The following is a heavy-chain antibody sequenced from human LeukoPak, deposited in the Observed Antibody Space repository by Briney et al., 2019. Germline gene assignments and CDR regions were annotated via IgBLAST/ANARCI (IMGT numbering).Heavy chain of an antibody. CDR1: GGSFSGYY. D-gene: IGHD2-21*01. CDR3: ARLFPDRPGIRESRGPGNYYMDV. J-gene: IGHJ6*03. CDR2: INHSGST. V-gene: IGHV4-34*01. Sequence: KPSETLSLTCAVYGGSFSGYYWSWIRQPPGKGLEWIGEINHSGSTNYNPSLKSRVTISVDTSKNQFSLKLSSVTAADTAVYYCARLFPDRPGIRESRGPGNYYMDVWGKGTTVTVSS.